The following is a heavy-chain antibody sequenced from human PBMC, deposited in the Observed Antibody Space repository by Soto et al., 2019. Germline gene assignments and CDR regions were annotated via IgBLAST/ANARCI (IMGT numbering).Heavy chain of an antibody. Sequence: PGGSLRLSCPASGFTLSGYPMSCLRQAPGKGLEWLAYIRTATYGGTTEYAASVRDRFTISRDDAESIASLQMNSLRTEDTAIYYCARAVRLSGDAFDIWGQGTMVTVSS. J-gene: IGHJ3*02. CDR1: GFTLSGYP. CDR2: IRTATYGGTT. V-gene: IGHV3-49*03. CDR3: ARAVRLSGDAFDI. D-gene: IGHD3-10*01.